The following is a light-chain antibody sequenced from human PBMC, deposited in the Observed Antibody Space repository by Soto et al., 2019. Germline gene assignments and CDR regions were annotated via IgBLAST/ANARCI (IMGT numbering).Light chain of an antibody. J-gene: IGKJ5*01. CDR3: QQANSFPIT. CDR2: AAT. CDR1: TGIRTD. V-gene: IGKV1-6*01. Sequence: AIQLTQSPSSLSASVGDRVTITCRASTGIRTDLSWYQQKPGKVPKVLIYAATSLHSGVPSRFSGSGSGTDFTLIISRLEPEDFAVYYCQQANSFPITFGQGTRLEIK.